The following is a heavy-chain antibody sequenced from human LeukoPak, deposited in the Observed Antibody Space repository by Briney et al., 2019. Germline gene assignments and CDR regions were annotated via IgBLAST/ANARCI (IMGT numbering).Heavy chain of an antibody. Sequence: GGSLRLSCEISGFTFNDYAMSWVRQAPGKGLEWVAASSASGGNIYYADSLKGRFTISRDNSKNMFYLQMNNLRAEDTAIYYCAKFRLGWELQGAFDFWGPGTLVTVFS. CDR2: SSASGGNI. D-gene: IGHD1-26*01. J-gene: IGHJ3*01. CDR3: AKFRLGWELQGAFDF. CDR1: GFTFNDYA. V-gene: IGHV3-23*01.